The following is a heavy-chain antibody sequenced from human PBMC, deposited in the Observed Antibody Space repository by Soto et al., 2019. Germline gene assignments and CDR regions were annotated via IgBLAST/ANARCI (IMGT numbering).Heavy chain of an antibody. CDR2: IKEDGSDK. V-gene: IGHV3-7*01. D-gene: IGHD6-19*01. J-gene: IGHJ4*02. CDR1: GFTFSSYW. Sequence: QLVESGGGLVLPGGSLRLSCGASGFTFSSYWMSWVRQAPGKGLEWVANIKEDGSDKYYVDSVKGRFTISRDNAKNSLYLQMNSLRAEDTAVYYCAGGGAVAGTHWGQGSLVTVST. CDR3: AGGGAVAGTH.